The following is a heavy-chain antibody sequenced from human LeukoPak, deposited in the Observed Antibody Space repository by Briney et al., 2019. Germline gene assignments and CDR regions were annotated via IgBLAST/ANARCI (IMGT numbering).Heavy chain of an antibody. CDR3: ARAVHYSGTSDQYTGGWYYFDF. CDR1: GDSISSYY. Sequence: SETLSLTCTVSGDSISSYYWSWIRQPPGKGLEWIGNINDSGSTNSNPSLKSRATISVDMSRKHFFLDLSSVTAADTAVYYCARAVHYSGTSDQYTGGWYYFDFWGQGTLVTVSS. D-gene: IGHD3-10*01. CDR2: INDSGST. J-gene: IGHJ4*02. V-gene: IGHV4-59*01.